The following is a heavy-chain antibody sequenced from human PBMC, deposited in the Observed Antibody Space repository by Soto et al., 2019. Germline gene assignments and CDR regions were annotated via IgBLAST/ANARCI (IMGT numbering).Heavy chain of an antibody. CDR1: GAALHSGNYY. Sequence: PSETLSLTCSVSGAALHSGNYYWSWIRQFPGKGLEWIGHIYVTGAVDYNPSLRDRITISQDTSERQFSLNLRLVTAADTAVYYCARLRIATNNYKWFDPWGQGTLVTVSS. D-gene: IGHD2-21*01. J-gene: IGHJ5*02. CDR3: ARLRIATNNYKWFDP. CDR2: IYVTGAV. V-gene: IGHV4-31*03.